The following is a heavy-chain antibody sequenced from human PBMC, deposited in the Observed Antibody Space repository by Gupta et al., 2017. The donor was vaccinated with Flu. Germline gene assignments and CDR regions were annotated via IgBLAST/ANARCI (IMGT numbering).Heavy chain of an antibody. D-gene: IGHD3-3*01. Sequence: QVQLVESGGGLVKPGGSLRLSCAASGFTFSDYYMSWIRQAPGKGLEWVSYISSSSSYTNYADSVKGRFTISRDNAKNSLYLQMNSLRAEDTAVYYCAREIAAYDFWTNYYYYYYGMDVWGQGTTVTVSS. J-gene: IGHJ6*02. CDR1: GFTFSDYY. CDR2: ISSSSSYT. CDR3: AREIAAYDFWTNYYYYYYGMDV. V-gene: IGHV3-11*05.